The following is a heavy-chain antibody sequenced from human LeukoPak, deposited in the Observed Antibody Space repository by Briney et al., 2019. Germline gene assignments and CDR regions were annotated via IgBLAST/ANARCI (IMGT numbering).Heavy chain of an antibody. CDR3: AKEPEVPGIAAAGTPL. CDR2: ISGSGGST. Sequence: PGESLRLSCAASGFTFSSYAMSWVRQAPGKGLEWVSAISGSGGSTYYADSVKSRFTISRDNSKNTLYLQMNSLRAEDTAVYYCAKEPEVPGIAAAGTPLWGQGTLVTVSS. CDR1: GFTFSSYA. J-gene: IGHJ4*02. D-gene: IGHD6-13*01. V-gene: IGHV3-23*01.